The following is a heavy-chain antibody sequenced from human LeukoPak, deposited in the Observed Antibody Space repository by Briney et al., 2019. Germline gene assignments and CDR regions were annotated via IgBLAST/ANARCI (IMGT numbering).Heavy chain of an antibody. Sequence: ASVKVSCKASRGTFSSYTISWVRQAPGQGLEWMGGIIPIFGTANYAQKFQGRVTITADKSTSTAYMELSSLRSEDTAVYYCARGLVPVTMVKDYYYYYYMDVWGKGTTVTVSS. CDR3: ARGLVPVTMVKDYYYYYYMDV. J-gene: IGHJ6*03. D-gene: IGHD4-11*01. CDR1: RGTFSSYT. CDR2: IIPIFGTA. V-gene: IGHV1-69*06.